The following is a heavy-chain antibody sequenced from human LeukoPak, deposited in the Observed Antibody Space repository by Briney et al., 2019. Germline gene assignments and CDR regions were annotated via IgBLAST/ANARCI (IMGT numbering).Heavy chain of an antibody. J-gene: IGHJ4*02. V-gene: IGHV4-34*01. Sequence: SETLSLTCAVYGGSFSGYYWSWIRQPPGKGLEWIGEINHSGSTNYNPSLKSRVTISVDTSKNQFSLKLNSVTAADTAVYYCARDSSKRRRGYSYGFDYWGQGTLVTVSS. CDR3: ARDSSKRRRGYSYGFDY. CDR1: GGSFSGYY. CDR2: INHSGST. D-gene: IGHD5-18*01.